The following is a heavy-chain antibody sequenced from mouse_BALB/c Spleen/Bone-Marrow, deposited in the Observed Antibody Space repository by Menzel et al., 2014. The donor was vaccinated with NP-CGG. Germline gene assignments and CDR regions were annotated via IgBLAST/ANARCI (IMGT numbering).Heavy chain of an antibody. J-gene: IGHJ4*01. CDR1: GYTFTSYY. Sequence: SGAELVKPGASVKLSCKASGYTFTSYYMYWVKQRPGQGLEWIGGINPSNGGTNFNEKFKGKATLTVDKSSSTAYMQLGSLTSEDSAVYYCTSIYYDYDAGYAMDYWGQGTSVTVSS. D-gene: IGHD2-4*01. CDR3: TSIYYDYDAGYAMDY. V-gene: IGHV1S81*02. CDR2: INPSNGGT.